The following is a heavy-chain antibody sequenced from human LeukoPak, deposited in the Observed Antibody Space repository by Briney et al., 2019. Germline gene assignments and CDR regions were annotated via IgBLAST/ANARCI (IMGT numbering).Heavy chain of an antibody. CDR1: GYTFTGYY. J-gene: IGHJ6*02. Sequence: ASVKVSCKASGYTFTGYYIHWVRQAPGQGLEWMGWINPNSGGTNYAQKFQGRVTMTRDTSISTAYMEPSRLRSDDTAVYYCARDRKLGYYYYCMDVWGQGTTVTVSS. CDR3: ARDRKLGYYYYCMDV. D-gene: IGHD7-27*01. V-gene: IGHV1-2*02. CDR2: INPNSGGT.